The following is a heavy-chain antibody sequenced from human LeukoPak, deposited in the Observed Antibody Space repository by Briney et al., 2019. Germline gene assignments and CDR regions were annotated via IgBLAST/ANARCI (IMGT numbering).Heavy chain of an antibody. J-gene: IGHJ4*02. CDR1: GFTVSSNY. Sequence: GGSLRLSCVASGFTVSSNYMSWVRQAPGKGLEWVSVIYSGGSTYYADSVKGRFTISRDNAKSSLYLQLNSLRAEDTAVYFCAREIIGGASFLDYWGQGTLVTVSS. CDR3: AREIIGGASFLDY. CDR2: IYSGGST. V-gene: IGHV3-53*01. D-gene: IGHD1-26*01.